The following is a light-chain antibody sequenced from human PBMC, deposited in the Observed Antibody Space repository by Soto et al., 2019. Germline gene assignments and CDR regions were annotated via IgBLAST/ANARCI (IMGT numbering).Light chain of an antibody. CDR2: EGS. J-gene: IGLJ2*01. Sequence: QSVLTQPASVSGSPGQSITISCTGTSSDVGSYNLVSWYQQHPGKAPKLMIYEGSKWPSGVSSRFSGSKSGNTASLTISGLQAEDEADYYCCSYAGSGTLVFGGGTQLTVL. V-gene: IGLV2-23*01. CDR1: SSDVGSYNL. CDR3: CSYAGSGTLV.